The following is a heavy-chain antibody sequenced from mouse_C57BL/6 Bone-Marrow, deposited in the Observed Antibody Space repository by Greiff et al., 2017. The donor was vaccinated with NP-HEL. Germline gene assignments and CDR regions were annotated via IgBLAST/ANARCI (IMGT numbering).Heavy chain of an antibody. CDR3: ARSGHPHHYYGSLAMDY. CDR1: GYAFSSSW. J-gene: IGHJ4*01. Sequence: VKLMESGPELVKPGASVKISCKASGYAFSSSWMNWVKQRPGKGLEWIGRIYPGDGDTNYNGKFKGKATLTADKSSSTAYMQLSSLTSEDSAVYFCARSGHPHHYYGSLAMDYWGQGTSVTVSS. CDR2: IYPGDGDT. D-gene: IGHD1-1*01. V-gene: IGHV1-82*01.